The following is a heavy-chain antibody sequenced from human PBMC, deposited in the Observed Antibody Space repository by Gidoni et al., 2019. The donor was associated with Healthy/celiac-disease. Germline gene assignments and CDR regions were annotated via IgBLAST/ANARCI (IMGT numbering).Heavy chain of an antibody. CDR2: IYYSGST. J-gene: IGHJ4*02. Sequence: QVQLQESGPGLVKPSETLSLTCTASGGSISSYYWSWIRQPPGKGLEWIGYIYYSGSTNYNPSLKSRVTISVDTSKNQFSLKLSSVTAADTAVYYCARDGRWERGFDYWGQGTLVTVSS. D-gene: IGHD1-26*01. CDR3: ARDGRWERGFDY. CDR1: GGSISSYY. V-gene: IGHV4-59*01.